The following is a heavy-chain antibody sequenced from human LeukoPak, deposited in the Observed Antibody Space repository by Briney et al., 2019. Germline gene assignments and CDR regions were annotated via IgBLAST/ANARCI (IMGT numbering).Heavy chain of an antibody. Sequence: GGSLRLSCAASGFTFSSYWMHWVRQAPGKGLVWVSRINSDGSSTSYADSVKGRFTISRDNAKNTLYLQMNSLRAEDTAVYYCARSKMVRGVPDAFDIWGQGTMVTVSS. D-gene: IGHD3-10*01. CDR3: ARSKMVRGVPDAFDI. CDR2: INSDGSST. V-gene: IGHV3-74*01. J-gene: IGHJ3*02. CDR1: GFTFSSYW.